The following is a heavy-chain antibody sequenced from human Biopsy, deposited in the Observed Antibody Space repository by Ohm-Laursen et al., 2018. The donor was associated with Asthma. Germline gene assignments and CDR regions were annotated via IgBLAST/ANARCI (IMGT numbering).Heavy chain of an antibody. D-gene: IGHD6-6*01. J-gene: IGHJ6*02. CDR1: GGSLSSGGY. CDR2: LSHRGST. Sequence: TLSLTRAVSGGSLSSGGYWTWIRQPPGKGLEWIGHLSHRGSTYFTPSLKSRVTISLDRTKSQFSLKLSSVTAADTALYYCARAQAAQYYYGMDVWGQGTTVIGSS. CDR3: ARAQAAQYYYGMDV. V-gene: IGHV4-30-2*01.